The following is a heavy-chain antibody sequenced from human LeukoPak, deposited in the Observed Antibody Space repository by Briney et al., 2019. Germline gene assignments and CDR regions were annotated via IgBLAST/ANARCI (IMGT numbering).Heavy chain of an antibody. Sequence: ASVKVSSKASGYTFTSYAMNWVRQAPGQGLEWMGWINTNTGNPTYTQGFTGRFVFSLDTSVSTAYLQISSLKAEDTAVYYCARLGYCSSTSCLDFDYWGQGTLVTVSS. CDR1: GYTFTSYA. D-gene: IGHD2-2*01. CDR3: ARLGYCSSTSCLDFDY. V-gene: IGHV7-4-1*02. J-gene: IGHJ4*02. CDR2: INTNTGNP.